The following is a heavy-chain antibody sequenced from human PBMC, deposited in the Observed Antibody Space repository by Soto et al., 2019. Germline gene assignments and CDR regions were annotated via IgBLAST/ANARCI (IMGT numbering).Heavy chain of an antibody. J-gene: IGHJ6*02. CDR2: IYYSGST. V-gene: IGHV4-59*08. CDR3: ARLGDCSSTSCYGVQHQDYYYYGMDV. CDR1: GGSISSYY. D-gene: IGHD2-2*01. Sequence: SETLSLTCTVSGGSISSYYWSWIRQPPGKGLEWIGYIYYSGSTNYNPSLKSRVTISVDTSKNQFSLKLSSVTAADTAVYYCARLGDCSSTSCYGVQHQDYYYYGMDVWGQGTTVTVSS.